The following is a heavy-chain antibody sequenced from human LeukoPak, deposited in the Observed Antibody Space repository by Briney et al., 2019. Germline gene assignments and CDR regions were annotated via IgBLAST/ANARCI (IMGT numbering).Heavy chain of an antibody. CDR1: GGTFSSYS. D-gene: IGHD3-16*01. CDR3: ARDAHEGGNSYNYGLDV. CDR2: IIPIIDIA. V-gene: IGHV1-69*10. J-gene: IGHJ6*02. Sequence: SVKVSCKASGGTFSSYSVSWVRQAPGQGLEWMGRIIPIIDIANYAQKFQGRVSITADKSATNVLMELSSLRPEDTAMYYCARDAHEGGNSYNYGLDVWGQGTAVTVSS.